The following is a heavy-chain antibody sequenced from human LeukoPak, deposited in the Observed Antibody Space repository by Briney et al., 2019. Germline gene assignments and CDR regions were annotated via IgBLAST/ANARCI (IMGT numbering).Heavy chain of an antibody. D-gene: IGHD6-19*01. CDR1: GFTFSNYV. Sequence: GGSLRLSCTASGFTFSNYVMSWVRQAPGKGLEWVSAVSVSGGSTYYADSVKGRFTISRDNSKNTLYLQMNSLRAEDTAVYYCAKRLAMTGTYHFDYWGQGTLVTVSS. CDR2: VSVSGGST. CDR3: AKRLAMTGTYHFDY. V-gene: IGHV3-23*01. J-gene: IGHJ4*02.